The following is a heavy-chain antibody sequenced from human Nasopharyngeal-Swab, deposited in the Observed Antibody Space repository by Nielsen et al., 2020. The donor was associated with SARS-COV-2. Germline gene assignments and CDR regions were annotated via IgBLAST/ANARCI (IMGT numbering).Heavy chain of an antibody. CDR1: GHTFNAYF. CDR3: ARRGRCSGSSCDMDF. D-gene: IGHD2-2*01. CDR2: ISPNSGAT. V-gene: IGHV1-2*06. Sequence: ASVKVSCKASGHTFNAYFLYWARQAPRPGLEWMGRISPNSGATDYAQKSQARVTVTRDTSTSTVLMDLNSLRSEDTAVYYCARRGRCSGSSCDMDFWGQGTTVTVSS. J-gene: IGHJ6*02.